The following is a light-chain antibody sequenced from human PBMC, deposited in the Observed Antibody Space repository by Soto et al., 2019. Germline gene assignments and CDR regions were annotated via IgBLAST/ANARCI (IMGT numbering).Light chain of an antibody. J-gene: IGKJ3*01. V-gene: IGKV3-20*01. CDR3: QQYGGSHLFT. CDR1: QSISSSY. CDR2: GAS. Sequence: EIVLTQSPGTLSLSPGERATLSCRASQSISSSYLAWHQQKPGQAPRLLIYGASKRATGIPDRFSGSGSGTDFPRSISSLEPEDFAVYYCQQYGGSHLFTFGPGNKVEIK.